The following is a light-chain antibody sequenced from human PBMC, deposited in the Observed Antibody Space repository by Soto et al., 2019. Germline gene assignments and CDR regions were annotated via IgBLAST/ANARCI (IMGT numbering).Light chain of an antibody. V-gene: IGKV1-27*01. CDR2: AAS. Sequence: DIQMTQSPSSLSASVGDRVTITCRASQDISNYLAWYQQKPGKVPTLLIYAASTLQSGVPSRCSGSGSGTDFTLTISSLQPEDVATYYCQKYNSAPRNFGGGTKVEIK. J-gene: IGKJ4*01. CDR3: QKYNSAPRN. CDR1: QDISNY.